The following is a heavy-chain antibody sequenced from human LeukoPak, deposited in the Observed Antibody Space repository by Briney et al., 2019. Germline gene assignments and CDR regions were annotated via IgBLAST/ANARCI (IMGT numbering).Heavy chain of an antibody. Sequence: GGSLRLSCAASGFTFSSYGMHWVRQAPGKGLEWVAVISYDGSNKYYADSVKGRFTISRDNSKNTLYLQMSSLRAEDTAVYYCAKDRHRRLRFLEWLPHNYPDYWGQGTLVTVSS. J-gene: IGHJ4*02. CDR3: AKDRHRRLRFLEWLPHNYPDY. V-gene: IGHV3-30*18. CDR1: GFTFSSYG. D-gene: IGHD3-3*01. CDR2: ISYDGSNK.